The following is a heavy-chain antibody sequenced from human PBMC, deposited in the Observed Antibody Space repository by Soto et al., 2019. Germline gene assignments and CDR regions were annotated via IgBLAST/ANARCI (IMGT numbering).Heavy chain of an antibody. V-gene: IGHV1-3*01. CDR3: AAVRGTWYFDL. CDR2: INAGNGNT. CDR1: GYTFTSYA. Sequence: ASVKVSCKASGYTFTSYAMHWVRQAPGQRLEWMGWINAGNGNTKYSQKFQGRVTITGDTSASTAYMELSSLRSEDTAVYYCAAVRGTWYFDLWGRGTLVTVSS. J-gene: IGHJ2*01. D-gene: IGHD2-2*01.